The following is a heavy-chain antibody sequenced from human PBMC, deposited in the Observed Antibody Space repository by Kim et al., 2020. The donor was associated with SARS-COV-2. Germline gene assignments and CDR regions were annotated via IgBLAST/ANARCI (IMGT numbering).Heavy chain of an antibody. J-gene: IGHJ4*02. V-gene: IGHV4-39*02. CDR3: ARDSSYYYGSGSYYYFDY. Sequence: SETLSLTCTVSGGSISSSSYYWGWIRQPPGKGLEWIGSIYYSGSTYYNPSLKSRVTISVDTSKNQFSLKLSSVTAADTAVYYCARDSSYYYGSGSYYYFDYWGQGTLVTVSS. D-gene: IGHD3-10*01. CDR1: GGSISSSSYY. CDR2: IYYSGST.